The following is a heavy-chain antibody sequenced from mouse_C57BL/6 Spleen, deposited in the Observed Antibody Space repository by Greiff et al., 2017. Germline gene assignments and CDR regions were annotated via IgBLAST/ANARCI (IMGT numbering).Heavy chain of an antibody. D-gene: IGHD1-1*01. Sequence: QVQLQQPGAELVKPGASVKLSCTASGYTFTSYWLQWVKQRPGQGLEWIGEIDPSDSYTNYNQKFKGKATLTVDTSSSTAYMQLSSLTSEDSAVYYCARRGLLRSFDVWGTGTTVTVSS. CDR2: IDPSDSYT. J-gene: IGHJ1*03. CDR1: GYTFTSYW. CDR3: ARRGLLRSFDV. V-gene: IGHV1-50*01.